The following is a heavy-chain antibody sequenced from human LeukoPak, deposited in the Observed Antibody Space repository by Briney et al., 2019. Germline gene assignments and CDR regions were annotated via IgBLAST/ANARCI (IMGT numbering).Heavy chain of an antibody. Sequence: ASVKVSCKASGYTFTSYGISWVRQAPGQGLEWMGWISAYNGNTNYAQKLQGRVTMTTDTSTSTAYMGLRSLRSDDTAVYYCARAPQGYYGSGSYYAYFDYWGQGTLVTVSS. CDR2: ISAYNGNT. D-gene: IGHD3-10*01. CDR1: GYTFTSYG. CDR3: ARAPQGYYGSGSYYAYFDY. J-gene: IGHJ4*02. V-gene: IGHV1-18*01.